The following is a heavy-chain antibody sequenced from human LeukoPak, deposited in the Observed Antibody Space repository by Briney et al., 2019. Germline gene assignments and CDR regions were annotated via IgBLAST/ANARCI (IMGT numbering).Heavy chain of an antibody. J-gene: IGHJ3*02. V-gene: IGHV3-15*01. CDR1: GFTFSNVW. D-gene: IGHD3-10*01. Sequence: SGGSLRLSCAASGFTFSNVWMNWVRQAPGKGLEWVGRIKSKTDGGTTNYAAPVKGRFTISRDDSKNTLYLQMSSLKTEDTAVYYCTTAVVRGLNAFDIWGRGTMVTVSS. CDR2: IKSKTDGGTT. CDR3: TTAVVRGLNAFDI.